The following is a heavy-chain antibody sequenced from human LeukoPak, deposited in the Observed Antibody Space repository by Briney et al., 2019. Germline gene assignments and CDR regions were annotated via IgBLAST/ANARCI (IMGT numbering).Heavy chain of an antibody. D-gene: IGHD5-18*01. J-gene: IGHJ1*01. CDR1: GFTFSSYW. Sequence: GGALRLSCAASGFTFSSYWMHWVRQAPGKGLVWVSRINGDGSSTNYADSVRGGFTISRDNAKNTLYLQMNSLRAEDAAMYFCAGSLGYSYGSYHWGQGILVTVSS. CDR3: AGSLGYSYGSYH. CDR2: INGDGSST. V-gene: IGHV3-74*01.